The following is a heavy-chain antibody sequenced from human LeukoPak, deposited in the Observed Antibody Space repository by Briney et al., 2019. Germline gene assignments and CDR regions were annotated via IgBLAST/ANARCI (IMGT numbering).Heavy chain of an antibody. CDR2: LYSSGST. Sequence: PSETLSLTCTVSGGSIISQYWSWIRQPAGKGLEWIGRLYSSGSTNHNPPLKSRVTMSVDTSKNQFSLKLSSVTAADTAVYYCARDGSGSYGWFDTWGQGTLVTVSS. CDR3: ARDGSGSYGWFDT. J-gene: IGHJ5*02. V-gene: IGHV4-4*07. D-gene: IGHD1-26*01. CDR1: GGSIISQY.